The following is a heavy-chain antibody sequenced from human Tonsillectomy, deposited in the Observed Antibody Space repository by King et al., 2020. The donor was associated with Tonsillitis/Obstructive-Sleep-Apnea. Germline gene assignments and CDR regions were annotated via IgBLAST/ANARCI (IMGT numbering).Heavy chain of an antibody. V-gene: IGHV1-24*01. CDR2: FDPEDGET. D-gene: IGHD2-8*02. CDR3: ATAPLVVALGSTGWYFAL. CDR1: GNTLTKLS. J-gene: IGHJ2*01. Sequence: QLVQSGAEVKKPGASVKVSCKVSGNTLTKLSIHWVRQAPGKGLEWMGGFDPEDGETIYAQKFQGRVTVTEDTSTDTAYMELNSLRSEDTAFYFCATAPLVVALGSTGWYFALWGRGTLVTVSS.